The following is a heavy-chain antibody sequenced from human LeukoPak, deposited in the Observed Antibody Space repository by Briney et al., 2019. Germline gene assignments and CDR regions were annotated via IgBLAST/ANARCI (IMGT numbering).Heavy chain of an antibody. J-gene: IGHJ5*02. D-gene: IGHD6-13*01. V-gene: IGHV4-4*07. CDR1: GGSISSYY. Sequence: SETLSLTCTVSGGSISSYYLSWIRQPAGKGLEWIGRIYTSGSTNYNPSLKSRVTMSVDTSKNQFSLKLSSVTAADTAVYYCARDVPSGYSSSWTRPRRVEEYNWFDPWGPGTLVNVSS. CDR2: IYTSGST. CDR3: ARDVPSGYSSSWTRPRRVEEYNWFDP.